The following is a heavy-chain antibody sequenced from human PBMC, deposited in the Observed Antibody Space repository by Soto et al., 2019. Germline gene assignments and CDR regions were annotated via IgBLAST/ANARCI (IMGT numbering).Heavy chain of an antibody. Sequence: SGPTLVNPTQTLTLTCTFSGFSLGTSGMCVSWIRQPPGKALEWLALIDWDDDKYYSTSLKTRLTISKDTSKNQVVLTMTNMDPVDTATYYCARIPYSSAPCYYYGMDVWGQGTTVTVSS. CDR1: GFSLGTSGMC. CDR2: IDWDDDK. D-gene: IGHD6-25*01. V-gene: IGHV2-70*01. J-gene: IGHJ6*02. CDR3: ARIPYSSAPCYYYGMDV.